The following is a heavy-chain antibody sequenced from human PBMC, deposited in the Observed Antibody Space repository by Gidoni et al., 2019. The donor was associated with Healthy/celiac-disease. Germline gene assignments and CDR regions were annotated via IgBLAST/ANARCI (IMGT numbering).Heavy chain of an antibody. CDR1: GSSFSGYY. J-gene: IGHJ4*02. D-gene: IGHD3-16*01. CDR3: ARALGGY. V-gene: IGHV4-34*01. Sequence: VQLQQWGAGLLTPSATLSLTCAVYGSSFSGYYWSGIRQPPGKGLEWIGEINHSGSTNYNPSLKSRVTISVDTAKNQFSLKLSSVTAADTAVYYCARALGGYWGQGTLVTVSS. CDR2: INHSGST.